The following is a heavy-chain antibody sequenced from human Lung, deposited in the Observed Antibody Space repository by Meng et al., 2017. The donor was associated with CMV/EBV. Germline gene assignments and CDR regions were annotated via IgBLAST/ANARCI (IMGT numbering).Heavy chain of an antibody. J-gene: IGHJ4*02. V-gene: IGHV3-49*04. CDR3: TRGHSSGI. Sequence: GESXKISCRASGFTFGEYAMSWVRQAPGKGLEWVGFIRSKGYGGTIEYAASVKGRFTISRYDSKSIAYLQRNSLKTEDTAVYYCTRGHSSGIWGQGTLVTVSS. CDR2: IRSKGYGGTI. CDR1: GFTFGEYA. D-gene: IGHD6-19*01.